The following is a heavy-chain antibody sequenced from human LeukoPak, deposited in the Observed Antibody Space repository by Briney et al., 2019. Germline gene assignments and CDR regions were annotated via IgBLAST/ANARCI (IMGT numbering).Heavy chain of an antibody. CDR1: GFSFDDYD. CDR3: AREEGGYFDY. Sequence: GGSLRLSCAASGFSFDDYDMSWVRQAPGEGLEWVSGINWNGGSTGYADSVKGRFTISRDNAKNSLYLQMSSLRAEDTALYYCAREEGGYFDYWGQGTLVTVSS. J-gene: IGHJ4*02. V-gene: IGHV3-20*04. CDR2: INWNGGST. D-gene: IGHD3-16*01.